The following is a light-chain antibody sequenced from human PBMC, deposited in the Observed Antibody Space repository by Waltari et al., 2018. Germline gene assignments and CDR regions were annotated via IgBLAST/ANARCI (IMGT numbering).Light chain of an antibody. CDR1: QSVTTY. Sequence: EIVLPQSPATLSLSPGERATLPCRASQSVTTYLAWYQQKPGQAPRLLIYDASNRATGIPARFRGSGSGTDFTLTISSLEPEDFAVYYCQQRSNWPPMYTFGQGTKLEIK. J-gene: IGKJ2*01. CDR2: DAS. CDR3: QQRSNWPPMYT. V-gene: IGKV3-11*01.